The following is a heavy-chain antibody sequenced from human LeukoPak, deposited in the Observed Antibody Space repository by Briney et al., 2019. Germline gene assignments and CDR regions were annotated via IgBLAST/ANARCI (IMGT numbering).Heavy chain of an antibody. CDR2: IVVGSGNT. J-gene: IGHJ6*02. CDR1: GFTFTSSA. D-gene: IGHD6-13*01. V-gene: IGHV1-58*01. CDR3: AAAVSSSWYSGIYYYYGMDV. Sequence: GAPVKMSCKASGFTFTSSAVQWVRQARGQRLEWIGWIVVGSGNTNYAQKFQERVTITRDMSTSTAYMELSSLRSEDTAVYYCAAAVSSSWYSGIYYYYGMDVWGQGNTLTVPS.